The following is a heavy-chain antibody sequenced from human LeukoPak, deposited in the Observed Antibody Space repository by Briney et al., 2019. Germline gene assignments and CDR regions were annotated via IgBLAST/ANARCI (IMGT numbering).Heavy chain of an antibody. CDR3: ASGVYAMDY. V-gene: IGHV3-7*05. D-gene: IGHD2-8*01. CDR1: GFTFSINW. CDR2: IEQDGSEK. Sequence: GGSLRLSCAASGFTFSINWMNWVPQAPGKGLEWVANIEQDGSEKYYVDSAKGRFTISRDNAKNSLHLQMNSLRAEDTAVYYCASGVYAMDYWGQGTLVTVSS. J-gene: IGHJ4*02.